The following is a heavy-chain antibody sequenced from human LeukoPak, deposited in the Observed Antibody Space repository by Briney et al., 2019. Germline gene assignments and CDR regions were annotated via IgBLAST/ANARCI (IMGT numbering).Heavy chain of an antibody. V-gene: IGHV3-30*18. J-gene: IGHJ4*02. CDR2: ISYDGSNK. Sequence: GRSLRLSCAASGFTFSSYGMHWVRQAPGKGLEWVAVISYDGSNKYYADSVKGRFTISRDNSKNTLYLQMNSLRAEDTAVYYCAKDWGDIVVVPAAPPDYWGQGTLVTVSS. CDR3: AKDWGDIVVVPAAPPDY. CDR1: GFTFSSYG. D-gene: IGHD2-2*01.